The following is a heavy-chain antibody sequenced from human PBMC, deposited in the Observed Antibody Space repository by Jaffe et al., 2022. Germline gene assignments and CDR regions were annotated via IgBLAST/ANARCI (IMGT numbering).Heavy chain of an antibody. CDR3: ARVDIVVVPAATRYYYYYYMDV. D-gene: IGHD2-2*01. CDR2: INHSGST. V-gene: IGHV4-34*01. Sequence: QVQLQQWGAGLLKPSETLSLTCAVYGGSFSGYYWSWIRQPPGKGLEWIGEINHSGSTNYNPSLKSRVTISVDTSKNQFSLKLSSVTAADTAVYYCARVDIVVVPAATRYYYYYYMDVWGKGTTVTVSS. J-gene: IGHJ6*03. CDR1: GGSFSGYY.